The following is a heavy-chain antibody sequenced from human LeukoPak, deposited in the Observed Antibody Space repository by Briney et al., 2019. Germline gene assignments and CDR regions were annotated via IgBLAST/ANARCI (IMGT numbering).Heavy chain of an antibody. CDR1: GFTFGSHA. CDR2: ISGSGGST. CDR3: ARGGRYLSAFDI. Sequence: GCLRLSCAASGFTFGSHAMSWVRQAPGKGLEWVSSISGSGGSTYFADSVTGRFTISRDNSKNTLYLQMNSLRAEDTAVYYCARGGRYLSAFDIWGQGTMVTVSS. D-gene: IGHD1-26*01. J-gene: IGHJ3*02. V-gene: IGHV3-23*01.